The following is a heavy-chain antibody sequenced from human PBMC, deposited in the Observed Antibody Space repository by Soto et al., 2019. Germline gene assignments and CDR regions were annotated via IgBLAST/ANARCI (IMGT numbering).Heavy chain of an antibody. CDR2: ISAYNGNT. CDR3: ATSGGYSYGYYDY. CDR1: GYSFTTYG. V-gene: IGHV1-18*01. J-gene: IGHJ4*02. Sequence: ASVKVSCKASGYSFTTYGISWVRQAPGQGLEWMGWISAYNGNTNYAQKLQGRVTMTTDTSTSTAYIELRSLRSDDTAVYFCATSGGYSYGYYDYWGQGTLVTAPQ. D-gene: IGHD5-18*01.